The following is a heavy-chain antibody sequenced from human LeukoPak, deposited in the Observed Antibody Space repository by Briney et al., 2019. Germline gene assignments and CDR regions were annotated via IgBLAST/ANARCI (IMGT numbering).Heavy chain of an antibody. CDR1: GYTFTSYA. D-gene: IGHD3-10*01. CDR3: ARHRGGFTMVRGVIPYYFDY. J-gene: IGHJ4*02. Sequence: ASVKVSCKASGYTFTSYAMHWVRQAPGQRLEWMGWINAGNGNTKYSQEFQGRVTITADKSTSTAYMELSSLRSEDTAVYYCARHRGGFTMVRGVIPYYFDYWGQGTLVTVSS. V-gene: IGHV1-3*03. CDR2: INAGNGNT.